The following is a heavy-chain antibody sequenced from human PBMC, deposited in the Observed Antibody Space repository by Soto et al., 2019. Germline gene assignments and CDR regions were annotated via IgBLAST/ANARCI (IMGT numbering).Heavy chain of an antibody. CDR1: GGSISSSSYY. V-gene: IGHV4-39*01. J-gene: IGHJ3*02. CDR3: ATPPGSAVACTGAFDI. D-gene: IGHD6-19*01. Sequence: LFLSCTVSGGSISSSSYYWGWIRKPPGKVLWWIGSIYYRRSSYYDPSLKMRVTMSVYTSKNQFSLKLNSVTAADTAVYCCATPPGSAVACTGAFDIWGQGTMVTVSS. CDR2: IYYRRSS.